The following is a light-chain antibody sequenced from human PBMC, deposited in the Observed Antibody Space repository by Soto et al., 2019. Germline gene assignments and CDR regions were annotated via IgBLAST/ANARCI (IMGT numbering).Light chain of an antibody. J-gene: IGLJ2*01. Sequence: QSALAQPASVSGSPGQSIIISCTGTSSDVGAYNYVSWYHQHHPGKAPELIIYDVTDRPSGVSTRFSGFKSGNTASLTISWLQAEDEGDYYCSSYTTIKTVIFGGGTKLTVL. CDR2: DVT. CDR1: SSDVGAYNY. CDR3: SSYTTIKTVI. V-gene: IGLV2-14*01.